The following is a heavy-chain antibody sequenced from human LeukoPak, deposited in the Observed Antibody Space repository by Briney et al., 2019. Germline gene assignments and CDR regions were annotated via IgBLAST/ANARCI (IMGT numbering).Heavy chain of an antibody. CDR2: INDSGST. D-gene: IGHD6-19*01. CDR1: GGSFCGYY. Sequence: SETLSLTCAVYGGSFCGYYWSWIRQPPGKGLEWIGEINDSGSTNYNPSLKSRVTISVDTSKNQFSLKLSSVTAADTAVYYCARDDSSGWYAIPWGQGTLVTVSS. J-gene: IGHJ5*02. V-gene: IGHV4-34*01. CDR3: ARDDSSGWYAIP.